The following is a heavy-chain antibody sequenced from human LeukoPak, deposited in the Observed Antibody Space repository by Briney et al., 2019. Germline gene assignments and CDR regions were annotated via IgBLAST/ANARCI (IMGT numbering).Heavy chain of an antibody. D-gene: IGHD4-17*01. CDR3: AREYGEYGAVEAGY. J-gene: IGHJ4*02. CDR2: ISSSSSYI. V-gene: IGHV3-21*01. CDR1: GFTFSSYS. Sequence: PGGSLRLSCAASGFTFSSYSMNWVRQAPGKGLEWVSSISSSSSYIYYADSVKGRFTISRDNAKNSLYLQMNSLRAEDTAVYYCAREYGEYGAVEAGYWGQGTLVTVSS.